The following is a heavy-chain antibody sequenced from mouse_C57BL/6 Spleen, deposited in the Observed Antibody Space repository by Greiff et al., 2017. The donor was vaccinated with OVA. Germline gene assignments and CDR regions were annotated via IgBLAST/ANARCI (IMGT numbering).Heavy chain of an antibody. J-gene: IGHJ1*03. CDR1: GFTFSSYA. V-gene: IGHV5-4*01. Sequence: EVHLVESGGGLVKPGGSLKLSCAASGFTFSSYAMSWVRQTPEKRLEWVATISDGGSYTYYPDNVKGRFTISRDNAKNNLYLQMSHLKSEDTAMYYCARDDYYGSSYDWYFDVWGTGTTVTVSS. CDR3: ARDDYYGSSYDWYFDV. CDR2: ISDGGSYT. D-gene: IGHD1-1*01.